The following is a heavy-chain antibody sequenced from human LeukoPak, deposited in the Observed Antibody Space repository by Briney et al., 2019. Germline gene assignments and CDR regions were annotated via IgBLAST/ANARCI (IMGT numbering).Heavy chain of an antibody. D-gene: IGHD1-26*01. Sequence: GGSLRLSCVVSGLRFRNYGMHWVRQAPGKGLEWVAVIYYDGSNQYYADSVKGRFTVSRDNAKNTLYLQMDSLRAKDTAVYYCATDRNSGKYYDYWGQGTLVTVSS. CDR3: ATDRNSGKYYDY. J-gene: IGHJ4*02. CDR1: GLRFRNYG. V-gene: IGHV3-33*01. CDR2: IYYDGSNQ.